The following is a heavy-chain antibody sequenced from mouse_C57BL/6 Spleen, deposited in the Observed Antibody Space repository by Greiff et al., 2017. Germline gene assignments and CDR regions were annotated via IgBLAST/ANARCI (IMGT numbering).Heavy chain of an antibody. CDR2: IPPNSGST. V-gene: IGHV1-64*01. CDR3: AKSGPITTVVADY. D-gene: IGHD1-1*01. J-gene: IGHJ2*01. CDR1: GYTFTSYW. Sequence: QVQLQQPGPELVKPGASVKLSCKASGYTFTSYWMYWVKQRHGQGLEWIGMIPPNSGSTNYNEKFKSKATLTVDKSSSTAYMQLSGLTSEDSSVYNWAKSGPITTVVADYWGQGTTLTVSS.